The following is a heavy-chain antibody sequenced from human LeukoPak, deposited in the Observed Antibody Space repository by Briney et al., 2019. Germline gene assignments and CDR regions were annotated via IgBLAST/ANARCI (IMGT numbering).Heavy chain of an antibody. Sequence: SETLSLTCAVSGYSITTGSYWGWIRQPPGKGLEWIGNIYHSGSTYYNPSLKSRVTISADTSKNQLSLKLTSVTAADTAVYYCAKVGAYGDYARHDYWGQGTLVTVSP. V-gene: IGHV4-38-2*01. CDR1: GYSITTGSY. CDR3: AKVGAYGDYARHDY. CDR2: IYHSGST. D-gene: IGHD4-17*01. J-gene: IGHJ4*02.